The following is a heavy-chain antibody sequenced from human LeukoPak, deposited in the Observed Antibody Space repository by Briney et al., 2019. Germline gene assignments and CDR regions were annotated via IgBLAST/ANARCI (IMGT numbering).Heavy chain of an antibody. Sequence: ASVKVSCKASGYRFTGYYLHWVRQAPGQGLEWMGRINANSGGTDYAQKFQGRVTMTRDTSTSTVYMELSSLRSEDTAVYYCARSGAMVRGVIITWSFSFDYWGQGTLVTVSS. V-gene: IGHV1-2*06. CDR2: INANSGGT. CDR1: GYRFTGYY. D-gene: IGHD3-10*01. CDR3: ARSGAMVRGVIITWSFSFDY. J-gene: IGHJ4*02.